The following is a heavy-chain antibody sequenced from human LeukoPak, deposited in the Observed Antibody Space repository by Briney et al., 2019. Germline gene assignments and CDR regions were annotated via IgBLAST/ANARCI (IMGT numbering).Heavy chain of an antibody. CDR1: GGSISSYY. V-gene: IGHV4-59*01. CDR3: ARARGYSYGPGTGYDY. D-gene: IGHD5-18*01. J-gene: IGHJ4*02. CDR2: IYYSGST. Sequence: PSETLSLTCTVSGGSISSYYWSWIRQPPGKGLEWIGYIYYSGSTNYNPSLKSRVTISVDTSKNQFSLKVSSVTAADTAIYYCARARGYSYGPGTGYDYWGQGTLVTVSS.